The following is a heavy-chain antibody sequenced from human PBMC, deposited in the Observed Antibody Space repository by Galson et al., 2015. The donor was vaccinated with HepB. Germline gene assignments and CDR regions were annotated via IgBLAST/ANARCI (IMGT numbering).Heavy chain of an antibody. J-gene: IGHJ5*02. CDR1: GYTFTGYY. CDR3: AREGHDGTMVRGVIEGNWFDP. V-gene: IGHV1-2*02. D-gene: IGHD3-10*01. CDR2: INPNSGGT. Sequence: SVKVSCKASGYTFTGYYMHWVRQAPGQGLEWLGWINPNSGGTNYAQKFQGRVTMTRDTSISTAYMELSRLRSDDTAVYYCAREGHDGTMVRGVIEGNWFDPWGQGTLVTVSS.